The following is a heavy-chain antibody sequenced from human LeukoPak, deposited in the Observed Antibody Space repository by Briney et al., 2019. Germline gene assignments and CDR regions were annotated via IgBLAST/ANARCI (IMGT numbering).Heavy chain of an antibody. CDR2: IDYSGNT. CDR3: ARQTGSGLFILP. V-gene: IGHV4-39*01. Sequence: ETLSLTCTVSGVSISSSNSYWGCIRQPPGKGLEWIVRIDYSGNTYYNASLNSQVSISIDTSKNQFSLKLTSVTAADTAVYYCARQTGSGLFILPGGQGTLVTVSS. CDR1: GVSISSSNSY. J-gene: IGHJ4*02. D-gene: IGHD3/OR15-3a*01.